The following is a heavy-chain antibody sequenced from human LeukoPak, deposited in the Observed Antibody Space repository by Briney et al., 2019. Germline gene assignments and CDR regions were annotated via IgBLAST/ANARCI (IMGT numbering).Heavy chain of an antibody. Sequence: SETLSLTCTVSGGSISSSSYYWSWIRQPPGKGLEWIGYIYYSGSTNYNPSLKSRVTISIDTSKNQFSLKLRSVTAADTAVYYCATSSSWYNWFDPWGQGTLVTVSS. CDR2: IYYSGST. V-gene: IGHV4-61*01. J-gene: IGHJ5*02. CDR1: GGSISSSSYY. D-gene: IGHD6-13*01. CDR3: ATSSSWYNWFDP.